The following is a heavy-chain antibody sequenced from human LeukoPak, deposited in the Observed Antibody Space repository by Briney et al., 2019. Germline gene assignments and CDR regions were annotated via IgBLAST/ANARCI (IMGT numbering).Heavy chain of an antibody. CDR1: GFTFSSYW. CDR3: ASSYLYLAARPDYFGY. D-gene: IGHD6-6*01. CDR2: IKQDGSEK. V-gene: IGHV3-7*01. Sequence: GGSLRLSCAASGFTFSSYWMSWVRQAPGKGLEWVANIKQDGSEKYYVDSVKGRFTISRDNAKNSLYLQMNSLRAEDTAVYYCASSYLYLAARPDYFGYWGQGTLVTVSS. J-gene: IGHJ4*02.